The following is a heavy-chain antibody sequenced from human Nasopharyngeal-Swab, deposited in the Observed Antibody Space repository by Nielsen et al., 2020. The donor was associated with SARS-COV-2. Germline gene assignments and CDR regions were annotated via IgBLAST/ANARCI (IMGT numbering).Heavy chain of an antibody. D-gene: IGHD6-19*01. V-gene: IGHV3-72*01. CDR2: TRNKANSYTT. Sequence: GGSLRLSCAASGFTFSDHYMDWVRQAPGKGLEWVGRTRNKANSYTTEYAASVKGRFTISRDDSKNSLYLQMNSLKTEDTAVYYCAMAVAGNYYYYGMDVWGQGTTVTVSS. CDR3: AMAVAGNYYYYGMDV. J-gene: IGHJ6*02. CDR1: GFTFSDHY.